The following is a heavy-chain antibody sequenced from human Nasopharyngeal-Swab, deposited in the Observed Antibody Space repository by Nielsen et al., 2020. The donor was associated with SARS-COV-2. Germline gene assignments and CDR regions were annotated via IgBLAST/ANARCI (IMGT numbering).Heavy chain of an antibody. Sequence: ASVKVSCKASGYNFTSYDINWVRQATGQGLEWMGWMNPNSGNPDYAQKFQGRVTMPRNTSISTAYMELHSLRSEDTAVYYCARAGEGVVVPAAIMGGTYYYYYYMDVWGKGTTVTVSS. CDR3: ARAGEGVVVPAAIMGGTYYYYYYMDV. CDR2: MNPNSGNP. V-gene: IGHV1-8*01. CDR1: GYNFTSYD. D-gene: IGHD2-2*02. J-gene: IGHJ6*03.